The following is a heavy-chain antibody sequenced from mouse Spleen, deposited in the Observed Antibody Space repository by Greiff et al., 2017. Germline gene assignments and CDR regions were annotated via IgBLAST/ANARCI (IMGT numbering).Heavy chain of an antibody. CDR1: GYTFTSYW. CDR3: AREGVYDYVGLHFAY. CDR2: IHPNSGST. V-gene: IGHV1-64*01. J-gene: IGHJ3*01. D-gene: IGHD1-1*01. Sequence: QVQLQQPGAELVKPGASVKLSCKASGYTFTSYWMHWVKQRPGQGLEWIGMIHPNSGSTNYNEKFKSKATLTVDKSSSTAYMQLSSLTSEDSAVYYCAREGVYDYVGLHFAYWGQGTLVTVSA.